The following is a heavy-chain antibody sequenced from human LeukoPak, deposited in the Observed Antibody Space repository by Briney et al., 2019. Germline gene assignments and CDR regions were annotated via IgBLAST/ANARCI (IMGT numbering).Heavy chain of an antibody. Sequence: PGGSLRLSCAASGFTFSSYSMNWVRQAPGKGLEWVSSISSSSSYIYYADSVKGRFTISRDNAKNSLYLQMNSLRAEDTAVYYCARIAVRYFDWVDYWGQGTLVTVSS. J-gene: IGHJ4*02. CDR2: ISSSSSYI. V-gene: IGHV3-21*01. CDR3: ARIAVRYFDWVDY. D-gene: IGHD3-9*01. CDR1: GFTFSSYS.